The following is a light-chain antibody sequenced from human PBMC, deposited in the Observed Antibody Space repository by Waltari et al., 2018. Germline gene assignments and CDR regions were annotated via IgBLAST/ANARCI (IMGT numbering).Light chain of an antibody. CDR3: QQSGSSPYT. V-gene: IGKV3-20*01. Sequence: EIVLTQSPGTLSLSPGERATLSCRASQSFSSTYLGWYQQKPGQAPRHLIYGASNRATGIPDRFSGSGSGTDFTLTISRLAPEDFAVYYCQQSGSSPYTFGQGTKLGIK. J-gene: IGKJ2*01. CDR1: QSFSSTY. CDR2: GAS.